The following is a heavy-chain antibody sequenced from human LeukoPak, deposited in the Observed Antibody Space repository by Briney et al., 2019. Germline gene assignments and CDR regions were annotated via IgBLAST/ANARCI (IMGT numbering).Heavy chain of an antibody. D-gene: IGHD3-9*01. CDR2: IYQTGNA. V-gene: IGHV4-39*02. CDR1: GGSISSSNYF. CDR3: ARGLDYVDV. J-gene: IGHJ6*03. Sequence: PSETLSLTCNVSGGSISSSNYFWDWLRQPPGKELEWIGRIYQTGNADYKPSLKSRVTISVDTTNNQFSLRLSSVTAADTAVYYCARGLDYVDVWGKGITVSVSS.